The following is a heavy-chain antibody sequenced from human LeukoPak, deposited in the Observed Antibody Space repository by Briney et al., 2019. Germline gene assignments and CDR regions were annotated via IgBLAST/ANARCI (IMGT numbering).Heavy chain of an antibody. Sequence: SETLSLTCTVSGGSISSSSYYWGWIRQPPGKGLEWIGSIYYSGGTYYNPSLKSRVTISVDTSKNQFSLKLSSVTAADTAVYYCARNEYYYDSSGPSAFDIWGQGTMVTVSS. V-gene: IGHV4-39*07. CDR1: GGSISSSSYY. J-gene: IGHJ3*02. CDR2: IYYSGGT. CDR3: ARNEYYYDSSGPSAFDI. D-gene: IGHD3-22*01.